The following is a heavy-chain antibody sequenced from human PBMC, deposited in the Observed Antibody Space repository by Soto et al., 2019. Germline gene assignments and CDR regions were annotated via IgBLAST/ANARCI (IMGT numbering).Heavy chain of an antibody. CDR1: GAALNSGNYY. V-gene: IGHV4-31*03. J-gene: IGHJ5*02. CDR3: ARLRIATNNYKWFDP. Sequence: NPSETLSLTCSVSGAALNSGNYYWSWIGQVPGKGLEWIGHIYVTGAVDYNPSLRDRITISQDTSERQFSLNLRLVTAADTAVYYCARLRIATNNYKWFDPWGQGTLVTVSS. D-gene: IGHD2-21*01. CDR2: IYVTGAV.